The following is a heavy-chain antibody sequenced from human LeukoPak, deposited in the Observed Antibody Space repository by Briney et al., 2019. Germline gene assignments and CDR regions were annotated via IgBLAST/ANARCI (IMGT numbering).Heavy chain of an antibody. CDR3: ARDIWDYYGSGSAY. CDR1: GYTFTGYY. CDR2: TNPNSGGT. D-gene: IGHD3-10*01. V-gene: IGHV1-2*02. Sequence: ASVKVSCKASGYTFTGYYMHWVRQAPGQGLEWMGWTNPNSGGTNYAQKFQGRVTMTRDTSISTAYMELSRLRSDDTAVYYCARDIWDYYGSGSAYWGQGTLVTVSS. J-gene: IGHJ4*02.